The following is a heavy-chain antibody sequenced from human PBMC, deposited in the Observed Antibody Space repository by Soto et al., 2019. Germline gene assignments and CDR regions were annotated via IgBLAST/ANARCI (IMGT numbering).Heavy chain of an antibody. D-gene: IGHD3-10*01. V-gene: IGHV3-30-3*01. CDR3: ARDFGVWFGELLSLSRYYGMDV. Sequence: QVQLVESGGGVVQPGRSLRRSCAASGFTFSSYAMHWVRQAPGKGLEWVAVISYDGSNKYYADSVKGRFTISRDNSKNTLYLQMNSLRAEDPAVYYCARDFGVWFGELLSLSRYYGMDVWGQGTTVTVSS. J-gene: IGHJ6*02. CDR1: GFTFSSYA. CDR2: ISYDGSNK.